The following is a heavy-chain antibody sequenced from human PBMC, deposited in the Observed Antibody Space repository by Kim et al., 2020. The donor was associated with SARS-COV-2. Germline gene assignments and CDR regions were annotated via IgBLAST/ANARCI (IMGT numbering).Heavy chain of an antibody. Sequence: GGSLRLSCAASGFRFSDYDMNWVRQAPAKGLEWLSSVSSTSRYTNYADSVRGRFIISGDNARDSHSLQMDSLQPEDTAVYYCARDPYNSYAMDLWGQGTTVTVS. J-gene: IGHJ6*02. CDR1: GFRFSDYD. D-gene: IGHD2-2*02. V-gene: IGHV3-11*05. CDR3: ARDPYNSYAMDL. CDR2: VSSTSRYT.